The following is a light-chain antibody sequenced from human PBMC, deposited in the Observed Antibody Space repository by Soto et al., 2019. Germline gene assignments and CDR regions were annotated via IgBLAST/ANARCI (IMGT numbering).Light chain of an antibody. CDR1: STDVGGYNY. Sequence: QYVLTQPASVSGSPGQSITISCTGTSTDVGGYNYVSWCQQHPGKAPKLMISDVSNRPSGVSIRFSGSKSGNTASLTISGLQAEDEADYYCNSYSSSTTLYLFGTGTKVTVL. V-gene: IGLV2-14*01. J-gene: IGLJ1*01. CDR2: DVS. CDR3: NSYSSSTTLYL.